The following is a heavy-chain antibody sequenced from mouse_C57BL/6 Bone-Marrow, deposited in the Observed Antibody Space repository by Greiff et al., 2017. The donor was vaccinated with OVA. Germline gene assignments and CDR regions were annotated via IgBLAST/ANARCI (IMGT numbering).Heavy chain of an antibody. V-gene: IGHV1-22*01. D-gene: IGHD1-1*01. CDR2: INPNTGGT. CDR3: ARGGYYGPWFAY. J-gene: IGHJ3*01. CDR1: GYTFPDYN. Sequence: EFQLQQSGPELVKPGASVKMSCKASGYTFPDYNMHWVKQSHGNSLVWIGYINPNTGGTSYNQKFKGKATLTVNKASSTADMELRSRTSEDSAVYYCARGGYYGPWFAYWGQGTLVTVSA.